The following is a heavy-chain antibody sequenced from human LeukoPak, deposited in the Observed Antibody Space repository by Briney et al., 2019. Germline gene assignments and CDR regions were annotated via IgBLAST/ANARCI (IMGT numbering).Heavy chain of an antibody. CDR1: GGSISSSSYY. CDR2: IYYSGST. Sequence: SETLSLTCTVSGGSISSSSYYWGWIRQPPGKGLEWIGSIYYSGSTYYNPSLKSRVTISVDKSKNQFSLKLSSVTAADTAVYYCARVIVVVVAATPDPYYFDYWGQGTLVTVSS. V-gene: IGHV4-39*07. J-gene: IGHJ4*02. CDR3: ARVIVVVVAATPDPYYFDY. D-gene: IGHD2-15*01.